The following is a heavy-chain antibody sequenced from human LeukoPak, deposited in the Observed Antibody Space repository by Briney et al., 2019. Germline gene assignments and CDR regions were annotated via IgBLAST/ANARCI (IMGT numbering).Heavy chain of an antibody. CDR1: GFTVSSNY. J-gene: IGHJ4*02. CDR2: IYSGGST. V-gene: IGHV3-53*05. CDR3: ARPPPFTMVRGVIIDDDY. D-gene: IGHD3-10*01. Sequence: GGSLRLSCAASGFTVSSNYMSWVRQAPGKGLEWVSIIYSGGSTFYADSVKGRFTISRDNSKNTLYLQMNSLRAEDTAVYYCARPPPFTMVRGVIIDDDYWGQGTLVTVSS.